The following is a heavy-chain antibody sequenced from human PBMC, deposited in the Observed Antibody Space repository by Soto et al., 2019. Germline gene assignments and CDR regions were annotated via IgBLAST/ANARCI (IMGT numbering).Heavy chain of an antibody. CDR3: ATGNNWVDAFDI. CDR1: GDSVSSNSAA. Sequence: SQTLSLTCAISGDSVSSNSAAWNWIRQSPSRGLEWLGRKYYRSKGYNDYAVSVKSRITINPDTSKNQFSLQLNSVTPEDTAVYYCATGNNWVDAFDIWSQGTMVTVSS. CDR2: KYYRSKGYN. J-gene: IGHJ3*02. D-gene: IGHD1-1*01. V-gene: IGHV6-1*01.